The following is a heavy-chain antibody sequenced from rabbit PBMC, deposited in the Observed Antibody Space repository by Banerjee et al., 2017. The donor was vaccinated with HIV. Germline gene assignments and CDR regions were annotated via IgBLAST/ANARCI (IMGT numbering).Heavy chain of an antibody. Sequence: QEQLEESGGDLVKPEGSLTLTCTASGFSFNNNYVMCWVRQAPGKGLEWIGCIDAGSGTTYYANWAKGRFTISKTSSTTVTLQMTSLTAADTATYFCARDAGGDGYSNDLWGPGTLVTVS. CDR1: GFSFNNNYV. D-gene: IGHD7-1*01. CDR2: IDAGSGTT. V-gene: IGHV1S45*01. CDR3: ARDAGGDGYSNDL. J-gene: IGHJ4*01.